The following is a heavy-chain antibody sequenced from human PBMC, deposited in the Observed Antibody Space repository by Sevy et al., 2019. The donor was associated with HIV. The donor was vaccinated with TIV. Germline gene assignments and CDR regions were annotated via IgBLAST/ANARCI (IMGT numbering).Heavy chain of an antibody. CDR1: GYTFTALD. Sequence: ASVKVSCKASGYTFTALDINWVRQATGQALEWIGWMNPNTGQTDYSQRFQGRVTMTRDTSISTAYMELHSLRSDDTAIYYCARGIAAGVDYWGQGTQVTVSS. D-gene: IGHD6-13*01. J-gene: IGHJ4*02. V-gene: IGHV1-8*01. CDR3: ARGIAAGVDY. CDR2: MNPNTGQT.